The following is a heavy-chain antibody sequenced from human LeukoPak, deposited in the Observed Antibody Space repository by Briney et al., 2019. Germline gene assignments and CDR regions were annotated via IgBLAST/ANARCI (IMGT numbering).Heavy chain of an antibody. Sequence: SVKVSFKASGGTFSSYAISWVRQAPGQGLEWMGGIIPIFGTANYAQKFQGRVTITADESTSTAYMELSSLRSEDTAVYYCARAETLTPWGWGSYPMDYWGQGTLVTVSS. CDR3: ARAETLTPWGWGSYPMDY. D-gene: IGHD3-16*02. J-gene: IGHJ4*02. CDR1: GGTFSSYA. V-gene: IGHV1-69*13. CDR2: IIPIFGTA.